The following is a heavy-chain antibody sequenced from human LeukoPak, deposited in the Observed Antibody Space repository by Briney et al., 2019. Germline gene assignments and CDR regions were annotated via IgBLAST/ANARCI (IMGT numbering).Heavy chain of an antibody. D-gene: IGHD2-2*03. CDR1: GFLFNNYG. V-gene: IGHV3-64*01. J-gene: IGHJ4*02. CDR2: ISRSGGNT. CDR3: ARVGDRSGNGYSH. Sequence: GGSLRLSCAASGFLFNNYGMHWVRQAPGKGLEFVSAISRSGGNTYYANSVKGRFTISRDTSKNTLYLQVGSLRVEDMAVYYCARVGDRSGNGYSHWGQGTLVTVSS.